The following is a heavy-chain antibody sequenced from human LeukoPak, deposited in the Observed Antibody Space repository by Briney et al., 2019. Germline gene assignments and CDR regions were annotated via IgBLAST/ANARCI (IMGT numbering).Heavy chain of an antibody. D-gene: IGHD3-10*01. CDR3: ARAKPRSGSYYKLDY. CDR2: IHYSGST. Sequence: PSETLSLTCTVSGDSISSYYWSWIRQPPGKGLEWIGYIHYSGSTNYNPSLTSRVTISVDTSKSQFSLKMSSVTAADTAVYYCARAKPRSGSYYKLDYWGQGTLVTVSS. V-gene: IGHV4-59*01. CDR1: GDSISSYY. J-gene: IGHJ4*02.